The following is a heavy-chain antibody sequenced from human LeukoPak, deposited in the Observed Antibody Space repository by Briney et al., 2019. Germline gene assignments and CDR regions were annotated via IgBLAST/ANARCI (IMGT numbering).Heavy chain of an antibody. CDR2: ISAYNGNT. J-gene: IGHJ3*02. V-gene: IGHV1-18*01. Sequence: ASVKVSCKASVYTFTSYGISWVRQAPGQGLEWMGWISAYNGNTNYAQKLQGRVTMTTDTSTSTAYMELRSLRSDDTAVYYCARNDIVVVPAAKHSDAFDIWGQGTMVTVSS. CDR1: VYTFTSYG. CDR3: ARNDIVVVPAAKHSDAFDI. D-gene: IGHD2-2*01.